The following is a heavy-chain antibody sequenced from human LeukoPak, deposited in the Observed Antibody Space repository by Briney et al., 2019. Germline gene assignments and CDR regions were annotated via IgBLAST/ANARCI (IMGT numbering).Heavy chain of an antibody. D-gene: IGHD2-15*01. J-gene: IGHJ4*02. CDR2: IDPSGGST. CDR1: GYTFSTYY. V-gene: IGHV1-46*01. CDR3: ARGFCSGGSCYSYDY. Sequence: GASVKVSCEASGYTFSTYYMHWVRQAPGQGLEWMGVIDPSGGSTNYARKFQGRVTMTSDTSTSTVYMELSSLRSEDTAVYYCARGFCSGGSCYSYDYWGQGTLVTVSS.